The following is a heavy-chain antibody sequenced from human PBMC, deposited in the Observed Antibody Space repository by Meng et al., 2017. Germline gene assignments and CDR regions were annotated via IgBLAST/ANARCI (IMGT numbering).Heavy chain of an antibody. J-gene: IGHJ4*02. CDR3: ARDEDISAAGKLFGDY. CDR2: INPKSGDT. CDR1: GYTFPDYW. D-gene: IGHD6-13*01. Sequence: VRLGLSGAEVKKPGASVKVSCKASGYTFPDYWLHWVRRAPGQGLEWMGRINPKSGDTHYAQRFQGRVTMTGDTSISTAYMELSGLRSDDTAMYYCARDEDISAAGKLFGDYWGQGTLVTVSS. V-gene: IGHV1-2*06.